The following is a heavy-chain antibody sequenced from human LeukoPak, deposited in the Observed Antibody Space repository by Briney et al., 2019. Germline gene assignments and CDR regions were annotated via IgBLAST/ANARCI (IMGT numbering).Heavy chain of an antibody. CDR3: ANLIWSGYDYDY. Sequence: GGSLRLSCVASGFSFSSFGMHWVRQAPGKGLEWVSAISGSGGSTYYADSVKGRFTISRDNSKNTLYPQMNSLRAEDTAVYYCANLIWSGYDYDYWGQGTLVTVSS. J-gene: IGHJ4*02. V-gene: IGHV3-23*01. CDR1: GFSFSSFG. CDR2: ISGSGGST. D-gene: IGHD5-12*01.